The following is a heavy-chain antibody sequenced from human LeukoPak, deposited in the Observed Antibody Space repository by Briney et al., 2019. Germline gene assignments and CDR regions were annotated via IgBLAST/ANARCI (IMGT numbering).Heavy chain of an antibody. CDR3: ARRDYSGILPYAFDV. Sequence: SETLSLTCIVSAGSVSGYHLGWARQPPGTELEWFPYICYTGITNYNPSLKSRVSMSVDTSKNQFSLRLSSVTAADTAVYFCARRDYSGILPYAFDVWGRGTLVAVSS. J-gene: IGHJ3*01. V-gene: IGHV4-59*02. D-gene: IGHD4-23*01. CDR2: ICYTGIT. CDR1: AGSVSGYH.